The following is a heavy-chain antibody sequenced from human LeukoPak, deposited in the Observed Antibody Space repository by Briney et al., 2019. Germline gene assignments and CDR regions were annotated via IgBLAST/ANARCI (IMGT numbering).Heavy chain of an antibody. V-gene: IGHV4-59*01. D-gene: IGHD3-22*01. Sequence: SETLSLTCTVSGGSISSYYWSWIRQPPGKGLEWIGYIYYSGSTNYNPSLKSRVTISVDTSKNQFSLKLSSVTAADTAVYYCARFGYYYDSSGYVFRSDRGQGTLVTVSS. J-gene: IGHJ4*02. CDR1: GGSISSYY. CDR3: ARFGYYYDSSGYVFRSD. CDR2: IYYSGST.